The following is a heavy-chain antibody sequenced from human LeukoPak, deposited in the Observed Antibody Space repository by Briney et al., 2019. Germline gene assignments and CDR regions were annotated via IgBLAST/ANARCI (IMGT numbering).Heavy chain of an antibody. CDR1: GGSFSGYY. CDR3: ARGLHYDILTGYYDFDY. J-gene: IGHJ4*02. D-gene: IGHD3-9*01. Sequence: SETLSLTCAVYGGSFSGYYWSWIRQPPGKGLEWIGEINHSGSTNYNPSLKSRVTISVDTSKNQFSLKLSSVTAADTAVYYCARGLHYDILTGYYDFDYWGQGTLVTVSS. CDR2: INHSGST. V-gene: IGHV4-34*01.